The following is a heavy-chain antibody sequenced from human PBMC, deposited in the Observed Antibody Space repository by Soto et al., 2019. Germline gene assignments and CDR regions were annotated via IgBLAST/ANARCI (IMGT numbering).Heavy chain of an antibody. Sequence: GGSLILSSADSGFTFRNYAMSCVRRAPGKGLEWVSAISPSGITTYYADSVKGRLTITRDNFKSTLYLYMNSLRGEDTAVYYCTKDSTTMTPLDYSDYWGQGT. CDR1: GFTFRNYA. CDR3: TKDSTTMTPLDYSDY. V-gene: IGHV3-23*01. D-gene: IGHD4-17*01. CDR2: ISPSGITT. J-gene: IGHJ4*02.